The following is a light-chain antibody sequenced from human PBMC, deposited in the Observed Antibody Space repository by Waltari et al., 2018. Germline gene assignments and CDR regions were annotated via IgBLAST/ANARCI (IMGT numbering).Light chain of an antibody. CDR3: QHYVRLPAT. CDR2: GAS. Sequence: ESVLTQSPGSLSSSPGERVTLPCRASQSVSSALAWYQQKPGQAPRLLIFGASNRATGIPDRFSGSGSETDFSLTISRLEPEDFAVYYCQHYVRLPATFGRGTKVEIK. V-gene: IGKV3-20*01. J-gene: IGKJ1*01. CDR1: QSVSSA.